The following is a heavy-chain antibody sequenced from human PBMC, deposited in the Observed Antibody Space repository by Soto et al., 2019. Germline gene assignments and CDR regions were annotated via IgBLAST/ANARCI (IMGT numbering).Heavy chain of an antibody. Sequence: ASETLSLTCTVSGGSISSGGYYWSWIRQHPGKGLEWIGYIYYSGSTYYNPSLKSRVTISVDTSKNQFSLKLSSVTAADTAVYYCARNQDRGNFNWLDPWGQGTLVTVYS. V-gene: IGHV4-31*03. J-gene: IGHJ5*02. CDR3: ARNQDRGNFNWLDP. CDR2: IYYSGST. CDR1: GGSISSGGYY.